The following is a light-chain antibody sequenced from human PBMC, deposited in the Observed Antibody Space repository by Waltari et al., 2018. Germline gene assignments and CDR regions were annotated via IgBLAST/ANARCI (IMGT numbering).Light chain of an antibody. CDR3: QQRSDWPWT. Sequence: EIVMTQSPATLSVSPGERAPPPCRASQSISYYLAWYQQKPGHPPRLLIYDASNRATGIPARFSGSGSGTDFTLTISSLEPEDFAVYYCQQRSDWPWTFSQGTKVEIK. J-gene: IGKJ1*01. CDR1: QSISYY. V-gene: IGKV3-11*01. CDR2: DAS.